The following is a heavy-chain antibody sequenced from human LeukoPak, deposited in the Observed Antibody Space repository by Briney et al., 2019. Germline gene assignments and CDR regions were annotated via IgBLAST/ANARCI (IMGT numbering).Heavy chain of an antibody. Sequence: PGGSLRLSCAASGFTFDDYGMSWVRQAPGKRLEWVSGINWNGGSTGYPDSVKGRFTISRDNAKNPLYLQMNSLRAEDTALYYCARGGPYYYDSSGYFDYWGQGTLVTVSS. CDR3: ARGGPYYYDSSGYFDY. V-gene: IGHV3-20*04. CDR1: GFTFDDYG. CDR2: INWNGGST. J-gene: IGHJ4*02. D-gene: IGHD3-22*01.